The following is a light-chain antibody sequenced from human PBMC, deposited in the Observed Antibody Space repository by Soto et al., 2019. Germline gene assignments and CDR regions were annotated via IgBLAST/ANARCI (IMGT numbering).Light chain of an antibody. CDR3: QQYHTDWT. CDR1: QSISNW. V-gene: IGKV1-5*01. J-gene: IGKJ1*01. CDR2: AAS. Sequence: DIQMTQSPSTLSASVGDRVTITCRASQSISNWLAWYQQRPGQAPKLLIFAASTLVRGVPSRFSGRGSGTEFTLTISSLQADDYATFYCQQYHTDWTFGQGTKVDIK.